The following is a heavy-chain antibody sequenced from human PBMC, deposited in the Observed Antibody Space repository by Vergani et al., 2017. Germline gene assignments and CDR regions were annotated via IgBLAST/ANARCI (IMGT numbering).Heavy chain of an antibody. CDR1: GFTFSSYS. CDR2: ISSSSSYI. D-gene: IGHD5-12*01. V-gene: IGHV3-21*01. CDR3: ARKPVDNEGY. J-gene: IGHJ4*02. Sequence: EVQLVESGGGLVKPGGSLRLSCAASGFTFSSYSMNWVRQAPGKGLEWVSSISSSSSYIYYADSVKGRFTISRDNAKNSLYLQMNSLRAEDTAVYYCARKPVDNEGYWGQGTLVTVSS.